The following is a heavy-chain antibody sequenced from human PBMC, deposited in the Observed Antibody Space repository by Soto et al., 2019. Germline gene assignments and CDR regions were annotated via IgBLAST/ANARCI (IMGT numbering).Heavy chain of an antibody. CDR2: IYHSGST. CDR1: GGSISSSNW. V-gene: IGHV4-4*02. Sequence: PSETLSLTCAVSGGSISSSNWWSWVRQPPGKGLEWIGEIYHSGSTNYNPSLKSRVTISVDKSKNQFSLKLSSVTAADTAVYYCARTHRYCSSTSCYNYYYYGMDVWGQGTTVTVSS. CDR3: ARTHRYCSSTSCYNYYYYGMDV. D-gene: IGHD2-2*02. J-gene: IGHJ6*02.